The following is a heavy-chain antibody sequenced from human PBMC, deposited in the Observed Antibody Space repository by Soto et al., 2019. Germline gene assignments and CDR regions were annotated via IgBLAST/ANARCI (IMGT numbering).Heavy chain of an antibody. D-gene: IGHD3-3*01. CDR1: GGTFISYS. V-gene: IGHV1-69*01. CDR3: AGGVWRGYSEYYYGMDV. CDR2: IIPIFGTP. J-gene: IGHJ6*02. Sequence: QVQLVQSGAEMKKPGSSVTVSYKVFGGTFISYSFSWVRQAPGQGPEWMGGIIPIFGTPNYAQKFQGRVTITADGSTSTAYMELSSLRSGDTAVYYCAGGVWRGYSEYYYGMDVWGQGTTVTVSS.